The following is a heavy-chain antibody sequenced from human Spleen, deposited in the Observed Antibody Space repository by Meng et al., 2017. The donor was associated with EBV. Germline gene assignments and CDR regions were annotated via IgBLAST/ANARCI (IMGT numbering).Heavy chain of an antibody. CDR3: AGNYGGNLGWIDP. J-gene: IGHJ5*02. CDR2: IYHSGST. V-gene: IGHV4-30-2*01. CDR1: GGSTSSGGNL. Sequence: QLQLQESGSGLVTPSQTLSLTCTISGGSTSSGGNLWSWIRQPPGKGLEWIGYIYHSGSTYYNPSLKSRVTMSVDRSKNQFSLRLTSVTAADTAVYYCAGNYGGNLGWIDPWGQGTLVTVSS. D-gene: IGHD3-10*01.